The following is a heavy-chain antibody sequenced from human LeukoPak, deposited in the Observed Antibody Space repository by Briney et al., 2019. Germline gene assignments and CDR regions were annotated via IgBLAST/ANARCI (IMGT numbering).Heavy chain of an antibody. D-gene: IGHD3-3*01. V-gene: IGHV4-38-2*01. CDR1: GYSISSGYY. CDR2: IYHSGST. CDR3: ARTSLIKKYYDFWSGYPHYFDY. Sequence: PSETLSLTCAVSGYSISSGYYWGWVRQPPGKGLEWIGSIYHSGSTYYNPSLKSRVTISVDTSKNQFSLTLSSVTAADTAVYYCARTSLIKKYYDFWSGYPHYFDYWGQGTLVTVSS. J-gene: IGHJ4*02.